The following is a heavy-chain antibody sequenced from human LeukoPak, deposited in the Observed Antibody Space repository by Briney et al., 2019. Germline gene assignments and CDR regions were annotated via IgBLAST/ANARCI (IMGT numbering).Heavy chain of an antibody. CDR1: GYTFTSYD. CDR2: MNPKSGNT. J-gene: IGHJ4*02. D-gene: IGHD3-10*01. Sequence: ASVKVSCKASGYTFTSYDINWVRQATGQGLEWMGWMNPKSGNTGYAQKFQGRVTITRNTSISTAYMELSSLRSEDTAVYYCARPPYGSGTYYFDYWGQGTLVTVSS. V-gene: IGHV1-8*03. CDR3: ARPPYGSGTYYFDY.